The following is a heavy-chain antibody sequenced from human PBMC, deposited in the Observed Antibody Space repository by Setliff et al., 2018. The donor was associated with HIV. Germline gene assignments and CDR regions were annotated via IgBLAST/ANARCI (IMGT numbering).Heavy chain of an antibody. Sequence: ASVKVSCQASGYTFTRYAMHWVRQAPGQRLEWMGWINAGNGNTKYSQKFQGRVTITRDTSASTAYMELSSLRSEDTAVYYCARDNYCDSSGPGLFNWGQGTMVTVSS. CDR2: INAGNGNT. V-gene: IGHV1-3*01. CDR3: ARDNYCDSSGPGLFN. D-gene: IGHD3-22*01. J-gene: IGHJ3*01. CDR1: GYTFTRYA.